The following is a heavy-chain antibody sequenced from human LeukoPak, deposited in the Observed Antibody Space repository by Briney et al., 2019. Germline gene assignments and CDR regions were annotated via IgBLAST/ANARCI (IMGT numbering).Heavy chain of an antibody. D-gene: IGHD2-2*01. CDR2: ISYDGSNK. CDR3: ANTRSSTSPYYYYYGMDV. CDR1: GFTFSSYA. J-gene: IGHJ6*02. Sequence: GGSLRLSCAASGFTFSSYAMQWVRQAPGKGLEWVAVISYDGSNKYYVDSVKGRFTISRDNSNNTLYLQMNSLRAEDTAVYYCANTRSSTSPYYYYYGMDVWGQGTTVTVSS. V-gene: IGHV3-30-3*01.